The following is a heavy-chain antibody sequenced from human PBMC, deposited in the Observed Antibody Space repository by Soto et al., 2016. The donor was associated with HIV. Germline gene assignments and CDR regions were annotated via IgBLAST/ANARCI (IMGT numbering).Heavy chain of an antibody. CDR2: IYNNGAT. J-gene: IGHJ6*01. Sequence: QVEIQESGPGLVKPSETLSLTCSVSGASISSHVYYWSWIRQSPGKRLEWIGCIYNNGATDYNPSLQSRGVISADTSKNQLYLTLTSVTAADTAVYYCARDTAGTFIATGLDVWGPRDHGHRLL. V-gene: IGHV4-61*08. CDR1: GASISSHVYY. CDR3: ARDTAGTFIATGLDV. D-gene: IGHD1-1*01.